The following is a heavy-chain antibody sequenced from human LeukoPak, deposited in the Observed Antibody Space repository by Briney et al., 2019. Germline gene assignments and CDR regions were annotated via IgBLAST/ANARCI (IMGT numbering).Heavy chain of an antibody. Sequence: PSETLSLTCAVSGYSISSGYYWGWIRQPPGKGLEWIGGIYHSGSTYYNPSLKSRVTISVDTSKNQFSLKLSSVTAADTAVYYCGSCYYYYYMDVWGKGTTVTVSS. D-gene: IGHD6-13*01. CDR3: GSCYYYYYMDV. J-gene: IGHJ6*03. CDR2: IYHSGST. CDR1: GYSISSGYY. V-gene: IGHV4-38-2*01.